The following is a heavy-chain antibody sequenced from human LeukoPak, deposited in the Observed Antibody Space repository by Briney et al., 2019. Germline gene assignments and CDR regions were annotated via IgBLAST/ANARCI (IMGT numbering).Heavy chain of an antibody. J-gene: IGHJ6*03. D-gene: IGHD6-6*01. V-gene: IGHV3-7*01. CDR3: ARDARPYYYSYMDV. CDR1: GFSFSAYW. CDR2: IKQDGSVK. Sequence: GGSLRLSCAASGFSFSAYWMNWFRQAPGKGLEWVAIIKQDGSVKKYVDSVKGRFTISRDNAKTSLYLEMMSLRAEDTAVYYCARDARPYYYSYMDVWGKGTTVTVSS.